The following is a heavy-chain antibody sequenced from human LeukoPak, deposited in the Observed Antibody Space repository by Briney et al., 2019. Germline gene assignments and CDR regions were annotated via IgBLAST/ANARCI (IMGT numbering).Heavy chain of an antibody. D-gene: IGHD6-6*01. CDR1: GFTFSSYE. CDR2: ISSSGSAI. CDR3: ARVYSSSSGKAMDV. Sequence: GGSLGLSCAASGFTFSSYEMNWVRQAPGKGPEWVSYISSSGSAIFYADSVRGRFTISRDKAKNSLYLQMSSLRAEDTAVYYCARVYSSSSGKAMDVWGQGTTVTVSS. J-gene: IGHJ6*02. V-gene: IGHV3-48*03.